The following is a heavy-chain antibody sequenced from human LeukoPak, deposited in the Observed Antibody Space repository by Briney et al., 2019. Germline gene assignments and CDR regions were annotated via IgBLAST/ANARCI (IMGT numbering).Heavy chain of an antibody. CDR3: ARDTASAIFGVVPKDY. V-gene: IGHV3-21*01. D-gene: IGHD3-3*01. CDR1: GYTFSSYS. CDR2: ISSSSSYI. J-gene: IGHJ4*02. Sequence: GGSLRLSCAASGYTFSSYSMNWVRQAPAERLEWVSSISSSSSYIYYAHSVKSRFTISRDNAKNSLYLQMNSLRAEDTAVYYCARDTASAIFGVVPKDYWGQGTLVTVSS.